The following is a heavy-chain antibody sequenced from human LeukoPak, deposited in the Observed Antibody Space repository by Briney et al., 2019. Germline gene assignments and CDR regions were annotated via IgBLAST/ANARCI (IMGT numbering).Heavy chain of an antibody. CDR3: AIEPPSGSYYDWFDP. CDR2: INPNSGGT. V-gene: IGHV1-2*02. D-gene: IGHD1-26*01. Sequence: ASVKVSCKASGYTFTGYYMHWVRQAPGQGLEWMGWINPNSGGTNYAQKFQGRVTMTRDTSISTAYMELSRLRSDDTAVYYCAIEPPSGSYYDWFDPWGQGTLVTVSS. CDR1: GYTFTGYY. J-gene: IGHJ5*02.